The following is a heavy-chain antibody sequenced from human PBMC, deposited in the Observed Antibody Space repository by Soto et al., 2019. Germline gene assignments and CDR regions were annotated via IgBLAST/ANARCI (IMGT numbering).Heavy chain of an antibody. CDR1: GDSISSGSYS. CDR2: IYYSGTT. D-gene: IGHD2-15*01. CDR3: VRDGPGGHPHH. V-gene: IGHV4-30-2*01. Sequence: QLQLQESGSGLVKPSQTLSLTCAVSGDSISSGSYSWSWIRQQPGKSLEWIGHIYYSGTTYYNPSLKSRVTISVDKSKNQFSLNLRSETAAATAVYYCVRDGPGGHPHHWGQVTLVTVSS. J-gene: IGHJ5*02.